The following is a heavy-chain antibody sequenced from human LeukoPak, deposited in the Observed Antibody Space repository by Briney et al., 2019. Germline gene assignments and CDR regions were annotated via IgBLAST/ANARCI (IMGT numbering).Heavy chain of an antibody. Sequence: GGSLRLSCAASGFTFSTFAMIWVRQPPGKGLERVSSIFPSGGEIHYADSVKGRFTISRDNSKNTLYLQMNSLRAEDTAVYYCAKKTITMVRGVITAWFDPWDQGTLVTVSS. CDR1: GFTFSTFA. CDR3: AKKTITMVRGVITAWFDP. CDR2: IFPSGGEI. D-gene: IGHD3-10*01. J-gene: IGHJ5*02. V-gene: IGHV3-23*01.